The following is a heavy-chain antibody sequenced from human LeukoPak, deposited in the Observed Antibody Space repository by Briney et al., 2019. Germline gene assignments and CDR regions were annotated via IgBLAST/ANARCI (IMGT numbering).Heavy chain of an antibody. V-gene: IGHV1-69*05. CDR3: AREYSSSYYFDY. Sequence: GSSVKVSCKASRGTFSSYAISWVRQAPGQGLEWMGRIIPIFGTANYAQKFQGRVTITTDEPTSTAYMELSSLRSEDTAVYYCAREYSSSYYFDYWGQGTLVTVSS. D-gene: IGHD6-6*01. CDR2: IIPIFGTA. CDR1: RGTFSSYA. J-gene: IGHJ4*02.